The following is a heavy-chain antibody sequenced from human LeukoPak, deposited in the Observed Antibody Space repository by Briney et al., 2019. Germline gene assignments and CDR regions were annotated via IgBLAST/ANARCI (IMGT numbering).Heavy chain of an antibody. D-gene: IGHD3-16*01. Sequence: GESLKISCKGSGYSFTNYWIAWVRQMPGRGLEWMGIIYPGDSDTRYSPSFQGQVTVSADKSISTAYLQWSSLNPSDTAMYYCATQNFLGDPYLDYWGQGTLVTVSS. CDR3: ATQNFLGDPYLDY. J-gene: IGHJ4*02. CDR2: IYPGDSDT. CDR1: GYSFTNYW. V-gene: IGHV5-51*01.